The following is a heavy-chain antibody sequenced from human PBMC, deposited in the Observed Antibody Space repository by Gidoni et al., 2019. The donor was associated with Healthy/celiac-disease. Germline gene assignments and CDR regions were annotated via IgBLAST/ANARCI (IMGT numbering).Heavy chain of an antibody. D-gene: IGHD2-15*01. CDR2: ST. V-gene: IGHV4-31*02. CDR3: ARDDPRGGSFDY. J-gene: IGHJ4*02. Sequence: STYYNPSLKSRVTISVDTSKNQFSLKLSSVTAADTAVYYCARDDPRGGSFDYWGQGTLVTVSS.